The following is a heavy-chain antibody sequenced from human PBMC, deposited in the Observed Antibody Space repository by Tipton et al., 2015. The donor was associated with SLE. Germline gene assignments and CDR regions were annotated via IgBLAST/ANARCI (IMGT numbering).Heavy chain of an antibody. CDR2: IHHTGST. D-gene: IGHD6-13*01. Sequence: TLSLTCGVSAYSISSAYFWGWIRQPPGKGLEWIGSIHHTGSTYYNASLKSRVTISVDTSKNQFSLKLSSVTAADTAVYYCTRDSSISTGGDYFDYWGQGTLVTVSS. CDR1: AYSISSAYF. CDR3: TRDSSISTGGDYFDY. V-gene: IGHV4-38-2*02. J-gene: IGHJ4*02.